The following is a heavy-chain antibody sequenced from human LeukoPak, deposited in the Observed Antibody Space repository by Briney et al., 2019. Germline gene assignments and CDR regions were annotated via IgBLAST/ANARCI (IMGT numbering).Heavy chain of an antibody. Sequence: GGSLRLSCAAAGFTFSNYALSWVRQAPGKGLEWVPSISSSSSYIYYADSVKGRFTISRDNAKNSLYLQMNSLRAEDTAVYYCARDPGGLYYEGVDYWGQGTLVTVSS. CDR2: ISSSSSYI. CDR3: ARDPGGLYYEGVDY. J-gene: IGHJ4*02. D-gene: IGHD3-22*01. V-gene: IGHV3-21*01. CDR1: GFTFSNYA.